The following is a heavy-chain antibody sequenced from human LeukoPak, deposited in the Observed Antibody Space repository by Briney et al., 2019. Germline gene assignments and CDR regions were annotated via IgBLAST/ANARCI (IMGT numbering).Heavy chain of an antibody. CDR2: ISSSSSYI. CDR1: GFTFSSYS. D-gene: IGHD2-2*02. CDR3: ARTYCSSTSCYTYYFDY. Sequence: GGSLRLSCAASGFTFSSYSMNWVRQAPGKGLEWVSSISSSSSYIYYADSVKGRFTISRDNAKNSLYLQMNSLRAEDTAVYYCARTYCSSTSCYTYYFDYWGQGTLVTVFS. V-gene: IGHV3-21*01. J-gene: IGHJ4*02.